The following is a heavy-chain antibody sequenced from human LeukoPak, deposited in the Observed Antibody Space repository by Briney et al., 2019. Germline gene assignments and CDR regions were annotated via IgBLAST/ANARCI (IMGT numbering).Heavy chain of an antibody. Sequence: GGSLRLSWAASGFTFSSCWMHWVRHAPGKGLVWVSRINSDGTTINYADSVKGRFTISKDDAKNTLYLQMNSLRVEDTAVYYCVRVPTSWFDPWGQGTLVTVSS. J-gene: IGHJ5*02. CDR1: GFTFSSCW. CDR2: INSDGTTI. CDR3: VRVPTSWFDP. V-gene: IGHV3-74*01. D-gene: IGHD1-1*01.